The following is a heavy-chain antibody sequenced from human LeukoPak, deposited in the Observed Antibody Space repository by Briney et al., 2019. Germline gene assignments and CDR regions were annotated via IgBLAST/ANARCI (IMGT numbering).Heavy chain of an antibody. D-gene: IGHD6-19*01. CDR1: GGSINGGVSC. Sequence: SETLSLTCTVSGGSINGGVSCWGWIRQSPGKGLEWIGSAFYTGNTYYNPSLESRITIGVDTSRDQFTLKMKSVTASDTAAYFCARGRGQWLASRDWGQGILVTVSS. CDR3: ARGRGQWLASRD. CDR2: AFYTGNT. J-gene: IGHJ4*02. V-gene: IGHV4-39*01.